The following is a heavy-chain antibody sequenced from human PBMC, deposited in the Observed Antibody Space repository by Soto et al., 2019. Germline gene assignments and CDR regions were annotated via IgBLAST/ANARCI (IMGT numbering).Heavy chain of an antibody. J-gene: IGHJ5*02. CDR3: ARDRGYYGSGSSIWFDP. Sequence: ASVKVSCKASGYTFTSYAMHWVRQAPGQRLEWMGWINAGNGNTKYSQKFQGRVTITRDTSASTAYMELSSLRSEDTAVYYCARDRGYYGSGSSIWFDPWGQGTLVTVSS. CDR2: INAGNGNT. D-gene: IGHD3-10*01. V-gene: IGHV1-3*01. CDR1: GYTFTSYA.